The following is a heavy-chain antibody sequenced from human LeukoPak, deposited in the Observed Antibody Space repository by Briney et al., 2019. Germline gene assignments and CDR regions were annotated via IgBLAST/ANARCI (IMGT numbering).Heavy chain of an antibody. CDR3: ARVRGSGSYYNEGFDP. V-gene: IGHV4-31*03. D-gene: IGHD3-10*01. CDR2: IYYSGST. J-gene: IGHJ5*02. CDR1: GGSISSGGYY. Sequence: SQTLSLTCTVSGGSISSGGYYWSWIRQHPGKDLEWIGYIYYSGSTYYNPSLKSRVTISVDTSKNQFSLKLSSVTAADTAVYYCARVRGSGSYYNEGFDPWGQGTLVTVSS.